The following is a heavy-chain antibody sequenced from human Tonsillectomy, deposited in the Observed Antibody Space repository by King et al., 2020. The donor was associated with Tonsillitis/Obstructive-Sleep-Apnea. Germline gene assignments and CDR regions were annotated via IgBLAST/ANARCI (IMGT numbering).Heavy chain of an antibody. CDR3: ATQTTVTYFDS. CDR1: GGSIGSDY. Sequence: VQLQESGPGLVKPSETLSLTCTVSGGSIGSDYWSWIRQPPGKGLEWIGYIYNSGSTSYNPSLKSRVTISLDTSKNQFSLKLRSVTAADTAVYYCATQTTVTYFDSWGQGTLVTVSS. J-gene: IGHJ4*02. V-gene: IGHV4-59*08. CDR2: IYNSGST. D-gene: IGHD4-11*01.